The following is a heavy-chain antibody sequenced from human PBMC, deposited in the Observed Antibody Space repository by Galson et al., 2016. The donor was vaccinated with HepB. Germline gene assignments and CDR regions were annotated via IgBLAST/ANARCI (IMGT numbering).Heavy chain of an antibody. D-gene: IGHD5-12*01. V-gene: IGHV1-18*01. CDR1: GYTFSTYG. J-gene: IGHJ6*02. CDR3: ARDSGDDFNYAMDV. Sequence: SVKVSCKASGYTFSTYGISWVRQAPGQGPEWMGWISPYNGNTNYAQKFQGRGTITTDTSTSTAYMELRSLRSDDTAVYYCARDSGDDFNYAMDVWGQGTTVTVSS. CDR2: ISPYNGNT.